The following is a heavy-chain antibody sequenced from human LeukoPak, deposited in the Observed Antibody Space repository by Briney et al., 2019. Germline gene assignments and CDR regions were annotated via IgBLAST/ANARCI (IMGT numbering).Heavy chain of an antibody. D-gene: IGHD3-16*01. CDR2: TWYDGSNK. V-gene: IGHV3-33*08. CDR3: ARGRSLGEFATYYYGMDV. CDR1: GFTFSDAW. Sequence: GGSLRLSRAVSGFTFSDAWIHWVRQAPGKGLEWVAATWYDGSNKYYADSVKGRFTISRDNSKNTLYLQMNSLRAEDTAVYYCARGRSLGEFATYYYGMDVWGQGTTVTVSS. J-gene: IGHJ6*02.